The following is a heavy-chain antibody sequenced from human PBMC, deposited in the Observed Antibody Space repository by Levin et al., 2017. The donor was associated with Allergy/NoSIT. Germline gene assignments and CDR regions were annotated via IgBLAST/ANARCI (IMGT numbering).Heavy chain of an antibody. CDR2: ISGSGGGT. J-gene: IGHJ4*02. CDR3: AKGGYYSDNSAYYQLAKTFEC. Sequence: PGESLKISCAASGFAFSSYAMNWVRQAPGKGLEWVSAISGSGGGTYYADSVQGRFTISRDNSKNTLYLQMNSLRAEDTAVYFCAKGGYYSDNSAYYQLAKTFECWGQGTLLTVSS. D-gene: IGHD3-22*01. CDR1: GFAFSSYA. V-gene: IGHV3-23*01.